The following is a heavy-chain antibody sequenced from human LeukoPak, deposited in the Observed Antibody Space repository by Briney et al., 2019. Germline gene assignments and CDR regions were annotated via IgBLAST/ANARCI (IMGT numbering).Heavy chain of an antibody. CDR1: GGSISSSSYY. V-gene: IGHV4-39*07. D-gene: IGHD6-13*01. CDR3: ARGQSSSWYSSGRWFDP. J-gene: IGHJ5*02. Sequence: SETLSLTCTVSGGSISSSSYYWSWIRQPPGKGLEWIGEINHSGSTNYNPSLKSRVTISVDTSKNQFSLKLSSVTAADTAVYYCARGQSSSWYSSGRWFDPWGQGTLVTVSS. CDR2: INHSGST.